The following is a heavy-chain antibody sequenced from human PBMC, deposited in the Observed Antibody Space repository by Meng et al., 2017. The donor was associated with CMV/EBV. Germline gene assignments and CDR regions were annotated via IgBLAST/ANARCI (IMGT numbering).Heavy chain of an antibody. Sequence: GGSLRLSCAASGFTFSSYSMNWVRQAPGKGLEWVSVIYSGGSTYYADSVKGRFTISRDNSKNTLYLQMNSLRAEDTAVYYCARDNSYYDSSGYPTPDWYFDLWGRGTLVTVSS. V-gene: IGHV3-53*01. CDR1: GFTFSSYS. D-gene: IGHD3-22*01. CDR2: IYSGGST. CDR3: ARDNSYYDSSGYPTPDWYFDL. J-gene: IGHJ2*01.